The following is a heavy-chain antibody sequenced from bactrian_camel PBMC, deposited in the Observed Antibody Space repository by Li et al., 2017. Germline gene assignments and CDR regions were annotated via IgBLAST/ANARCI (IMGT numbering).Heavy chain of an antibody. J-gene: IGHJ4*01. CDR3: ATSTGFWALQY. V-gene: IGHV3S1*01. D-gene: IGHD8*01. Sequence: HVQLVESGGGLVQPGGSLRLSCAASGFTFSSYWMYWVRQAPGKGLEWVSSTDTGGGTNYYVDSVKGRFTISRDNAKNTVYLQMNSLKFEDTAVYYCATSTGFWALQYWGEGTQVTVS. CDR1: GFTFSSYW. CDR2: TDTGGGTN.